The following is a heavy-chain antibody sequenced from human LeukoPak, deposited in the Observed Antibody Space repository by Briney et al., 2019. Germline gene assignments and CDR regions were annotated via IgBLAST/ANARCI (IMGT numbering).Heavy chain of an antibody. J-gene: IGHJ4*02. Sequence: GGSLRLSCAVSGFTFSNFWMSWVRQAPGRGLEWVANIHPEGNEKYHVESVKGRFTISRDNTKDLLFLQMNGLRVEDTAVYYCARGDNFSGDHWGQGTLVTVSS. CDR3: ARGDNFSGDH. CDR2: IHPEGNEK. CDR1: GFTFSNFW. D-gene: IGHD1-1*01. V-gene: IGHV3-7*04.